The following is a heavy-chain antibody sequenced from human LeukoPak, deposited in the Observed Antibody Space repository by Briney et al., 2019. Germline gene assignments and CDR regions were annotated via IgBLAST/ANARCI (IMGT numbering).Heavy chain of an antibody. CDR2: IYWDDDK. Sequence: ESGPTLVKPTQTLTLTCTFSGFSLSTSGVAVGWIRQPPGKALEWLALIYWDDDKRYSPSLKTRLTITKDTSKNQVVLTMTNMDPVDTATYYCAHRRWDRYYYGMDVWGQGAPVTVS. CDR3: AHRRWDRYYYGMDV. D-gene: IGHD1-26*01. CDR1: GFSLSTSGVA. J-gene: IGHJ6*02. V-gene: IGHV2-5*02.